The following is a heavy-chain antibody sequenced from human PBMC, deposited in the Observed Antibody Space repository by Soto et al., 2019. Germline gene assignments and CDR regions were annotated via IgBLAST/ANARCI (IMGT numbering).Heavy chain of an antibody. CDR2: IYYSGST. D-gene: IGHD3-10*01. V-gene: IGHV4-39*01. Sequence: PSETLSLTCTVSGGSISSSSYYWGWIRQPPGKGLEWIGSIYYSGSTYYNPSLKSRVTISVDTSKNQFSLKLSSVTAADTAVYYCASGMVRGVKLYYYGMDVWGQGTTVTAP. J-gene: IGHJ6*02. CDR3: ASGMVRGVKLYYYGMDV. CDR1: GGSISSSSYY.